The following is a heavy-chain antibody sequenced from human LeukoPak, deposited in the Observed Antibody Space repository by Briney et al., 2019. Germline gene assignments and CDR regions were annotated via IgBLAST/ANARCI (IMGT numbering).Heavy chain of an antibody. V-gene: IGHV4-34*01. CDR1: GGSISSYY. Sequence: SETLSLTCTVSGGSISSYYWSWIRQPPGKGLEWIGEINHSGSTNYNPSLKSRVTISVDTSKNQFSLKLSSVTAADTAVYYCARGDYYDSSVDYWGQGTLVTVSS. CDR2: INHSGST. CDR3: ARGDYYDSSVDY. D-gene: IGHD3-22*01. J-gene: IGHJ4*02.